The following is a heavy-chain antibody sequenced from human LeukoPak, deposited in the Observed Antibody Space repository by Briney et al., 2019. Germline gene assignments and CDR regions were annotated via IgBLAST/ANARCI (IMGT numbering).Heavy chain of an antibody. CDR2: ITTDGSTT. J-gene: IGHJ5*02. V-gene: IGHV3-74*01. D-gene: IGHD2-15*01. Sequence: PGGSLRLSCAASGFTFSTYWMHWVRQAPGKGLVWVSAITTDGSTTSYADSVKGRFTISRDNARSTLYLQMNSLRAEDTAVYYCSRFTGGPRGQGTLVSVSS. CDR1: GFTFSTYW. CDR3: SRFTGGP.